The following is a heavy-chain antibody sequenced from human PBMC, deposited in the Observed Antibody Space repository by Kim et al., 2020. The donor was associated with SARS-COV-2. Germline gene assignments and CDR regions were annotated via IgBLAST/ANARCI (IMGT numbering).Heavy chain of an antibody. CDR3: ARGRGSVGYYDY. J-gene: IGHJ4*02. Sequence: KYSQKFQGRVTITRDTSASTAYMELSSLRSEDTAVYYCARGRGSVGYYDYWGQGTLVTVSS. V-gene: IGHV1-3*01. D-gene: IGHD3-22*01.